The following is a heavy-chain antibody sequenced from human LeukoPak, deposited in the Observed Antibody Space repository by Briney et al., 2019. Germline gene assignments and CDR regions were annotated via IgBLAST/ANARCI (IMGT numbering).Heavy chain of an antibody. V-gene: IGHV4-4*02. D-gene: IGHD4-11*01. CDR1: GDSITSAFW. CDR3: VRGDDYIFDY. Sequence: TSETLSLTCAVSGDSITSAFWWSWVRQSPGKGLEWIGEISHSGATNHNPSLKSRVTMSADKSKNQLSLRVNSVTAADAAVYYCVRGDDYIFDYWGQGTLGTVSS. J-gene: IGHJ4*02. CDR2: ISHSGAT.